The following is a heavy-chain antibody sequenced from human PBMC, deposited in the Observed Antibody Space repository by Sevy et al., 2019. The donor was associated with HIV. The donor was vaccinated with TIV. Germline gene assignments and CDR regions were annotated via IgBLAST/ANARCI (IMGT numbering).Heavy chain of an antibody. CDR3: AKDLAGPGRRYFDY. Sequence: GGSLRLSCAASGFIFSNYGMHWVRQVPGKGLEWVTFIRDDGSDKYYAASVKGRFTISRDDSKITLYLQMDSLRAEDTAIYYCAKDLAGPGRRYFDYWGQGTLVTVSS. V-gene: IGHV3-30*02. D-gene: IGHD6-13*01. J-gene: IGHJ4*02. CDR2: IRDDGSDK. CDR1: GFIFSNYG.